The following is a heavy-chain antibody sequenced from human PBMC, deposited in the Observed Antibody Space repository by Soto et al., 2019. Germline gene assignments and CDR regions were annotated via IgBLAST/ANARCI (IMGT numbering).Heavy chain of an antibody. V-gene: IGHV3-33*01. Sequence: GSLRLSCASSGFTFSIYGMHWVLQAPVKGLEWVAVIWYDGSNKYYAESVKGRSTISRDNSKNTLYLQMNSLRAEDTAVYYCARDSHVGSGWQLTADYWGQGTLVTVSS. J-gene: IGHJ4*02. CDR3: ARDSHVGSGWQLTADY. CDR2: IWYDGSNK. D-gene: IGHD6-19*01. CDR1: GFTFSIYG.